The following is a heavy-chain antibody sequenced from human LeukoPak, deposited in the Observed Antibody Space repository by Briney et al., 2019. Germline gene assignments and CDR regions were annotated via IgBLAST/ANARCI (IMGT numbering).Heavy chain of an antibody. CDR3: AKEEDIVVVVAALLDY. V-gene: IGHV3-30*02. D-gene: IGHD2-15*01. J-gene: IGHJ4*02. Sequence: GSLRIFCAASGFTFSSYGMHWVRQAPGKGLERVAFIRYDGSNKYYADSVKGRFTISRDNSKNTLYLQMNSLRAEDTAVYYCAKEEDIVVVVAALLDYWGQGTQVSHSS. CDR1: GFTFSSYG. CDR2: IRYDGSNK.